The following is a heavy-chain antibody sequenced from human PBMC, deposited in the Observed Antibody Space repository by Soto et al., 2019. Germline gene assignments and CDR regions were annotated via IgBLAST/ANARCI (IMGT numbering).Heavy chain of an antibody. CDR1: GFIFGNYM. Sequence: EVQLLESGGGLVQPGESLRLSCAFSGFIFGNYMMTWVRQAPGKGLEWVSTIRDGGESTYYADSVKGRFTISRDNSKNTCYLQMDSVGVEDTAVYYCAPHVHCSGGSCHYDAFDIRGQGTMVTVSS. CDR2: IRDGGEST. CDR3: APHVHCSGGSCHYDAFDI. J-gene: IGHJ3*02. V-gene: IGHV3-23*01. D-gene: IGHD2-15*01.